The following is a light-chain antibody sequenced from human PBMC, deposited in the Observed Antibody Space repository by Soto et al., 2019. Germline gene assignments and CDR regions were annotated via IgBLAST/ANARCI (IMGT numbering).Light chain of an antibody. J-gene: IGLJ1*01. Sequence: QSVLTQPPSVSAAPGQKVTISCSGSSSNIGGNSVSRYQQLPGTAPKLLIYDDNKRPSGIPDRFSGSKSGTSATLGITGFQTGDEADYYCQSYDSSLSALYVFGAGTKVTVL. CDR2: DDN. CDR3: QSYDSSLSALYV. CDR1: SSNIGGNS. V-gene: IGLV1-51*01.